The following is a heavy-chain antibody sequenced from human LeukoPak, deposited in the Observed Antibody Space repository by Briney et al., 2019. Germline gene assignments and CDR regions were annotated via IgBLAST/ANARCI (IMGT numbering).Heavy chain of an antibody. D-gene: IGHD3-22*01. CDR3: ARDLGGDYDSSGYNDY. Sequence: ASVKVSCKASGYTFTGYYMHWVRQAPGQGLEWMGWINPNSGGTNYAQKFQGRVTMTRDTSISTAYMELSRLRSDGTAVYYCARDLGGDYDSSGYNDYWGQGTLVTVSS. CDR1: GYTFTGYY. J-gene: IGHJ4*02. V-gene: IGHV1-2*02. CDR2: INPNSGGT.